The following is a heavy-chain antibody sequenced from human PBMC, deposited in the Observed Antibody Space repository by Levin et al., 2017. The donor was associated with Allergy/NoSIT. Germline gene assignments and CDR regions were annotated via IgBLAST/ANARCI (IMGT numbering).Heavy chain of an antibody. Sequence: ASVKVSCKASGYIFTAYYMHWVRQAPGQGLEWLGWIVTNNGGTNYARKFQGRVTMTRDTSINTAYMELSRLTSDDTAVYYCARGGAYHGFDCWGQGTLVSVSS. J-gene: IGHJ3*01. V-gene: IGHV1-2*02. CDR1: GYIFTAYY. D-gene: IGHD3-16*01. CDR3: ARGGAYHGFDC. CDR2: IVTNNGGT.